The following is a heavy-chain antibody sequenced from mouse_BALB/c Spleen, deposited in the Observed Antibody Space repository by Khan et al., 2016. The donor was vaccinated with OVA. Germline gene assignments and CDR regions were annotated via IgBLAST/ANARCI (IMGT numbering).Heavy chain of an antibody. CDR3: NAFYYGNYLDY. J-gene: IGHJ2*01. CDR1: GFNIKDYY. D-gene: IGHD2-1*01. Sequence: VQLQQSGAELVRSGASVKLSCTASGFNIKDYYIHWMKQRPEQGLEWIGWIDPETGNTEYAPKFQGKATMTADTSSNTAYLQLSSLTSEDTAVYYCNAFYYGNYLDYWGQGTTLTVSS. V-gene: IGHV14-4*02. CDR2: IDPETGNT.